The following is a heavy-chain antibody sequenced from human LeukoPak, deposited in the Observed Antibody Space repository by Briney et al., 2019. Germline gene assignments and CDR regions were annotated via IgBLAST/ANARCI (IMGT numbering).Heavy chain of an antibody. CDR2: INPNSGGT. CDR1: GYTFTGYY. V-gene: IGHV1-2*06. J-gene: IGHJ6*02. D-gene: IGHD2-2*01. Sequence: GASVKVSCKASGYTFTGYYMHWVRQAPGQGLEWMGLINPNSGGTNYAQKFQGRVTMTRDTSISTAYMELSRLRSDDTAVYYCAGYCSSTSCYLYYGMDVWGQGTTVTVSS. CDR3: AGYCSSTSCYLYYGMDV.